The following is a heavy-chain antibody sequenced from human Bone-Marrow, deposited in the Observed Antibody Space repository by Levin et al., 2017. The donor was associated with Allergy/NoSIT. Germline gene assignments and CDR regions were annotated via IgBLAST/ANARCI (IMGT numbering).Heavy chain of an antibody. J-gene: IGHJ6*02. CDR1: GFTFSSYS. CDR2: ISSSSSTI. V-gene: IGHV3-48*01. Sequence: QAGGSLRLSCAASGFTFSSYSMNWVRQAPGKGLEWVSYISSSSSTIYYADSVKGRFTISRDNAKNSLYLQMNSLRAEDTAVYYCARDKGKKSYYYYGMDVWGQGTTVTVSS. CDR3: ARDKGKKSYYYYGMDV. D-gene: IGHD3-10*01.